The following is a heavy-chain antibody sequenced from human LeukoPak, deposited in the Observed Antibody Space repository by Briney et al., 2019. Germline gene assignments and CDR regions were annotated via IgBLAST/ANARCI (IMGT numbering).Heavy chain of an antibody. D-gene: IGHD3-10*01. CDR1: GFSLSTSGVG. Sequence: SGPTLVNPTQTLTLTCTFSGFSLSTSGVGVGWIRQPPGKALEWLAPIYWDDDKRYSPSLKSRLTITKDTSKNQVVLTMTNMDPVDTATYYCAYGSGSYFSGAFDIWGQGTMVTVSS. V-gene: IGHV2-5*02. J-gene: IGHJ3*02. CDR3: AYGSGSYFSGAFDI. CDR2: IYWDDDK.